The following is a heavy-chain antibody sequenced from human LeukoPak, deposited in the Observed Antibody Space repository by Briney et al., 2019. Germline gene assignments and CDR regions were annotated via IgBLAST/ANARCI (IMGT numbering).Heavy chain of an antibody. CDR2: IYWDDDK. CDR3: AHRRGIAVAGPFDY. Sequence: SGPTLVKPTQTLTLTCTFSGFSLSTSAVGVGWIRQPPGKALEWLALIYWDDDKRYSPSLKSRLTITKDTSKNQVVLTMTNMDPVDTATYYCAHRRGIAVAGPFDYWGQGTLVTVSS. CDR1: GFSLSTSAVG. D-gene: IGHD6-19*01. V-gene: IGHV2-5*02. J-gene: IGHJ4*02.